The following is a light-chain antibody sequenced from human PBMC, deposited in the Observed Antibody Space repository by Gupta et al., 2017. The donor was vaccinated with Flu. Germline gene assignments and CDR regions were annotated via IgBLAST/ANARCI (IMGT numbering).Light chain of an antibody. CDR1: QSLANNY. Sequence: TLSLSPGQGATLSCRASQSLANNYVAWYQQKAGQPPRLLIYEASTRAAGIPDRFSGSGSGTDFTLTISRLEPEDFAVYFCQQYGHSPLLTFGHGTKVDIK. J-gene: IGKJ3*01. CDR2: EAS. CDR3: QQYGHSPLLT. V-gene: IGKV3-20*01.